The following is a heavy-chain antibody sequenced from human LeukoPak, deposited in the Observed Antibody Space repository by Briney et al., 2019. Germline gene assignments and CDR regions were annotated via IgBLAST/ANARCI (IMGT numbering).Heavy chain of an antibody. CDR2: INHSGST. CDR3: ARESSVYYGSGSRPYYFDY. V-gene: IGHV4-34*01. J-gene: IGHJ4*02. D-gene: IGHD3-10*01. CDR1: GGSISSYY. Sequence: SETLSLTCTVSGGSISSYYWSWIRQPPGKGLEWIGEINHSGSTNYNPSLKSRVTISVDTSKNQFSLKLSSVTAADTAVYYCARESSVYYGSGSRPYYFDYWGQGTLVTVSS.